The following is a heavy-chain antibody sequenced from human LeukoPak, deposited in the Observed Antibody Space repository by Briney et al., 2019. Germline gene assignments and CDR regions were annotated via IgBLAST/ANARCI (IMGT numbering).Heavy chain of an antibody. D-gene: IGHD4-17*01. CDR2: INHSGST. CDR3: ARVSNGDYAY. V-gene: IGHV4-34*01. Sequence: SETLSLPCAVYGGSFSGYYWSWIRQPPGKGLEWIGEINHSGSTNYNPSLKSRVTISVDTSKNQFSLKLSSVTVADTAVYYCARVSNGDYAYWGQGTLVTVSS. CDR1: GGSFSGYY. J-gene: IGHJ4*02.